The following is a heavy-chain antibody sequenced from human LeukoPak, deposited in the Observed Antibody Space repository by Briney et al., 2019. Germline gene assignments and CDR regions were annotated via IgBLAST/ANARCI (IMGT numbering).Heavy chain of an antibody. CDR2: MNPNSGGT. J-gene: IGHJ4*02. V-gene: IGHV1-2*02. Sequence: ASVKVSCKASGYTFTGYYMHWVRQAPGQGLEWMGWMNPNSGGTNYAQKFQGRVTMTRDTSISTAYMELSRLRSDDTAVYYCARVLRIAAAALDYWGQGTLVTVSS. CDR3: ARVLRIAAAALDY. CDR1: GYTFTGYY. D-gene: IGHD6-13*01.